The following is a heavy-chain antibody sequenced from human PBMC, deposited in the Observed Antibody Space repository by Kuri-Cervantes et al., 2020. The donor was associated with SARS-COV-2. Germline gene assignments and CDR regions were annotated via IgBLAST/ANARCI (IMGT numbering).Heavy chain of an antibody. CDR1: GDSVSSNGAA. V-gene: IGHV6-1*01. D-gene: IGHD4-17*01. J-gene: IGHJ3*02. CDR3: ARVRDDYGDQGDAFDI. CDR2: TYYRSKWYN. Sequence: SQTLSLTCAISGDSVSSNGAAWNWIRQSPSRGLEWLGRTYYRSKWYNDYAVSVKSRITINPDTSKNQFSLQLNSVTPEDTAVYYCARVRDDYGDQGDAFDIWGQGTMVTVSS.